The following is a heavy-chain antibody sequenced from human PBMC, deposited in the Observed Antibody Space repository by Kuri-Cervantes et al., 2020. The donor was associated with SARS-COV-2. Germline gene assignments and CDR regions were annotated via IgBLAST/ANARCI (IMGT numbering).Heavy chain of an antibody. Sequence: ASVKVSCKASGYTFTNYAINWVRQAPGQGLEWMGWLNTHNGNTENVQDLQGRVTMTTDTSTSTAYMELRSLRSEDTAVYYCARDRRGATRPDAFDIWGQGTMVTVSS. CDR3: ARDRRGATRPDAFDI. CDR2: LNTHNGNT. CDR1: GYTFTNYA. V-gene: IGHV1-18*01. J-gene: IGHJ3*02. D-gene: IGHD3-10*01.